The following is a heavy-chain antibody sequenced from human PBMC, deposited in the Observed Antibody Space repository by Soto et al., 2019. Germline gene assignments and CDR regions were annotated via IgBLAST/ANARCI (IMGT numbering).Heavy chain of an antibody. D-gene: IGHD5-12*01. CDR3: AREGYSGYDFDY. Sequence: SLRLSLTCSVSDGCITNRNCYCNRNSQPPGKGLEWIGSIHYSGSTYYNSSLKSRVTISVDTSKNQFSLKLSSVTAADTAVYYCAREGYSGYDFDYWGRGTLVTVSS. J-gene: IGHJ4*02. CDR2: IHYSGST. V-gene: IGHV4-39*07. CDR1: DGCITNRNCY.